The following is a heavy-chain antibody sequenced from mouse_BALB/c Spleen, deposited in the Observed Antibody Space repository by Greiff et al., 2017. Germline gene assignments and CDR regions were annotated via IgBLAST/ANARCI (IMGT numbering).Heavy chain of an antibody. Sequence: DVQLVESGGGLVKPGGSLKLSCAASGFTFSDYYMYWVRQTPEKRLEWVATISDGGSYTYYPDSVKGRFTISRDNAKNNLYLQMSSLKSEDTAMYYCARGDYYGSSYDYFDYWGQGTTLTVSS. J-gene: IGHJ2*01. CDR3: ARGDYYGSSYDYFDY. V-gene: IGHV5-4*02. CDR1: GFTFSDYY. CDR2: ISDGGSYT. D-gene: IGHD1-1*01.